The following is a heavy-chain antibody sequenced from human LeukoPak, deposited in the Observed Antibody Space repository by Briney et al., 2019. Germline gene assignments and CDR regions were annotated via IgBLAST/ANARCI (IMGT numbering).Heavy chain of an antibody. CDR3: TTEGYTVTTSFDP. CDR2: IKSKTDGGKT. CDR1: GFTFSNAW. V-gene: IGHV3-15*01. Sequence: GASLRLSCAASGFTFSNAWMSWVRQAPGKGLEWVGRIKSKTDGGKTDYAAPVKARFTISRDESKNTLYLQMNSLKTEDTAVYYCTTEGYTVTTSFDPWGQGTLVTVSS. J-gene: IGHJ5*02. D-gene: IGHD4-11*01.